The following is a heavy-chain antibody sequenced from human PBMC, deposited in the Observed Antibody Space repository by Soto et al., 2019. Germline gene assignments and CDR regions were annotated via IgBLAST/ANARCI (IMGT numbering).Heavy chain of an antibody. V-gene: IGHV3-23*01. CDR2: ISGSGGGT. Sequence: GGSLRLSCAGSEFTFSSYGMSWVRQAPGKGLEWVSGISGSGGGTYYADSVKGRFTISRDNSKNRLYLQMNSLSAEDTAVYYFAKANGFCSSTSCRRDYYIDVWGKGTTVTVSS. J-gene: IGHJ6*03. CDR3: AKANGFCSSTSCRRDYYIDV. CDR1: EFTFSSYG. D-gene: IGHD2-2*01.